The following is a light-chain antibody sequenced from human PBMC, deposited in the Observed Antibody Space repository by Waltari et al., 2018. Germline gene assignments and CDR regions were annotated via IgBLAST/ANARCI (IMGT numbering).Light chain of an antibody. CDR1: QIISYN. V-gene: IGKV1-39*01. J-gene: IGKJ4*01. CDR3: QQSYRTPLT. CDR2: AAS. Sequence: DIQMSQSPSSLSASLGDRVTISCRASQIISYNLNWYQQRPGEAPKLLIYAASSLQSGVPSRFSGSGSGTDFTLTISSLQPEDFASYYCQQSYRTPLTFGGGTKVEIK.